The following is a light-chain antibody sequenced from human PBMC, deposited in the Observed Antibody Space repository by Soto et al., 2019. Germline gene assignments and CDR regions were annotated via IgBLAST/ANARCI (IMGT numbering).Light chain of an antibody. CDR3: AAWDDSLSGV. Sequence: QSVLTQPPSASGIPGQRVTISCSGSSSNIGNNHVYWYQQLPGTAPKLLIYRNNERPSGVPDRFSGSKSGTSASLVISGLRSEDEADYYCAAWDDSLSGVFGGGTKMTVL. CDR1: SSNIGNNH. CDR2: RNN. J-gene: IGLJ3*02. V-gene: IGLV1-47*01.